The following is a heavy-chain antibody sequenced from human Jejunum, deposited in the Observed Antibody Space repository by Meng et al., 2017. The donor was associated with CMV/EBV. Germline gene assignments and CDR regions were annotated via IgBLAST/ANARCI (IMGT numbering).Heavy chain of an antibody. V-gene: IGHV4-30-4*01. CDR1: GDSISSGDSY. Sequence: VSGDSISSGDSYWSWIRQPPGKGLEWIGYIYESRSTSYNPSLESRVTISVDTSKNQFSLKVMSVTAADTAVYYCAREGTNSYYFDYWGQGTLVTVSS. J-gene: IGHJ4*02. D-gene: IGHD1-14*01. CDR3: AREGTNSYYFDY. CDR2: IYESRST.